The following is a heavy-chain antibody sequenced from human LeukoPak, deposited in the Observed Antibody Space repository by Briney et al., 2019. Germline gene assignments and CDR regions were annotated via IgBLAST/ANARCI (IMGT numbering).Heavy chain of an antibody. CDR3: AKCRLEWLWGYFDY. Sequence: GRSLRLSCAASGFTFSSYAMHWVRQAPGKGLEWVAVISYDGSNKYYADSVKGRFTISRDNSKNTLYLQMNSLRAEDTAVYYCAKCRLEWLWGYFDYWGQGTLVTVSS. CDR1: GFTFSSYA. J-gene: IGHJ4*02. V-gene: IGHV3-30-3*02. D-gene: IGHD3-3*01. CDR2: ISYDGSNK.